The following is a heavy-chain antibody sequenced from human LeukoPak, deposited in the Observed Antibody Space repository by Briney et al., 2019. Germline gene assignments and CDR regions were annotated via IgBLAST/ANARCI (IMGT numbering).Heavy chain of an antibody. CDR2: IKEEGSEG. CDR1: GFTFSDYW. Sequence: GGSLRLSCAASGFTFSDYWMTWVRQAPGKGLEWVVNIKEEGSEGNYVDSVKGRFTVSRDNAKNSLYLQMNSLGAEDTAVYYCARVGQGEWFFDLWGRGTLVTVSS. J-gene: IGHJ2*01. V-gene: IGHV3-7*01. CDR3: ARVGQGEWFFDL. D-gene: IGHD1-26*01.